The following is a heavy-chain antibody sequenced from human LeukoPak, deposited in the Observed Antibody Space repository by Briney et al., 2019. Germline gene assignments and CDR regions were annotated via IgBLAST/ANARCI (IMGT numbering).Heavy chain of an antibody. CDR3: ASSPAPETYYYDSSGYYYFDY. Sequence: GASVKVSCKASGGTFSSYAISWVRQAPGQGLEWMGGIIPIFGTANYAQKFQGRVTITADESTSTAYMELSSLRSEDTAVYYCASSPAPETYYYDSSGYYYFDYWGQGTLVTVSS. CDR1: GGTFSSYA. V-gene: IGHV1-69*01. CDR2: IIPIFGTA. J-gene: IGHJ4*02. D-gene: IGHD3-22*01.